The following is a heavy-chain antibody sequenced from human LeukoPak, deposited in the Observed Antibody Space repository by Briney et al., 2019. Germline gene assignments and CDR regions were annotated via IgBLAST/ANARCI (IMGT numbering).Heavy chain of an antibody. CDR1: GFTFSRYW. J-gene: IGHJ4*02. Sequence: GGSLRLSCAASGFTFSRYWMSWVRQAPGKGLEWVANMKHDGSDKFYVDSVKGRFTISRDNAKNSLYLQKNSLRGEDTAVYYCARLAEAGFDCWGQGTLVTVSS. V-gene: IGHV3-7*01. D-gene: IGHD6-13*01. CDR2: MKHDGSDK. CDR3: ARLAEAGFDC.